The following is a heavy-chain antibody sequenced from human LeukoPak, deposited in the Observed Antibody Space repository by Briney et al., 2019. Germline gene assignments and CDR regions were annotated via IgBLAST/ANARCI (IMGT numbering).Heavy chain of an antibody. CDR1: GYTFTGYY. CDR2: INPNSGGT. CDR3: ARVGGDYDFWSGYYVVDWFDP. J-gene: IGHJ5*02. Sequence: GASVKVSCKASGYTFTGYYMHWVRQAPGQGLEWMGRINPNSGGTNYAQKFQGRVTMTRDTSISTAYMELSRLRSDDAAVYYCARVGGDYDFWSGYYVVDWFDPWGQGTLVTVSS. D-gene: IGHD3-3*01. V-gene: IGHV1-2*06.